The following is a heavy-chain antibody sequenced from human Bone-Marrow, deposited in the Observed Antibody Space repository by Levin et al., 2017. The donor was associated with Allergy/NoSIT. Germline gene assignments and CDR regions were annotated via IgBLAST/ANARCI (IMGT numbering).Heavy chain of an antibody. J-gene: IGHJ3*02. Sequence: HTGGSLRLSCAASGFTFRTHDMHWVRQGTGKGLEWVSTIGTAGDTYYPDSVRGWFTISRENAKNSLYLQMNGLSAGDTAVYYCARYNYEYNALDIWGQGTMVTVSS. D-gene: IGHD5-18*01. CDR3: ARYNYEYNALDI. CDR2: IGTAGDT. V-gene: IGHV3-13*01. CDR1: GFTFRTHD.